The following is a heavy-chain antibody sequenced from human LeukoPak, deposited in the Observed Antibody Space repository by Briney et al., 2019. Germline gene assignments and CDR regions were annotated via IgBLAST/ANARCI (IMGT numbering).Heavy chain of an antibody. CDR1: GGSISSYY. J-gene: IGHJ4*02. V-gene: IGHV4-34*01. CDR3: ARGEGARDGYNYEGPFYFDY. CDR2: INHSGST. D-gene: IGHD5-24*01. Sequence: SETLSLTCTVSGGSISSYYWSWIRQPPGKGLEWIGKINHSGSTNYRPSLKSRVTISIDTSKNQFSLKLKSMTAADTAVYYCARGEGARDGYNYEGPFYFDYWGQGTLVTASS.